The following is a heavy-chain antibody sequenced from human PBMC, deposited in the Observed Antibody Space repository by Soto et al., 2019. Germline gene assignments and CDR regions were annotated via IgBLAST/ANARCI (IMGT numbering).Heavy chain of an antibody. CDR2: IYYIGTT. Sequence: PAETLASTFTVSGASLSSCSYYWSWIRQPPGKVLEWLGYIYYIGTTKYNPSLTSRVTLSVEMSKNQFSLKLNSVTAADSAVYLCPRAASPYFDFLSAFKPWGQGVLVNVSS. CDR1: GASLSSCSYY. V-gene: IGHV4-61*01. D-gene: IGHD3-9*01. CDR3: PRAASPYFDFLSAFKP. J-gene: IGHJ5*02.